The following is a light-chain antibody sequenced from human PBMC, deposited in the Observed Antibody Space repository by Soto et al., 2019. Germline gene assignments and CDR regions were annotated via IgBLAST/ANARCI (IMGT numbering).Light chain of an antibody. V-gene: IGLV2-14*01. Sequence: QSVPTQPASVSGSPGQSITISCTGTSSDVGGYNYVSWYQHHPGKAPKVIIYEVSNRPSGVSNRFSGSKSGNTASLTISGLQAEDEADYYCTSYTSSNTLVFGAGTKVTVL. J-gene: IGLJ1*01. CDR2: EVS. CDR1: SSDVGGYNY. CDR3: TSYTSSNTLV.